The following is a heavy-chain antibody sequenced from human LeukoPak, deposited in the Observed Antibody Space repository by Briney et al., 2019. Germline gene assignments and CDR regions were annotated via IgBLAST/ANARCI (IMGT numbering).Heavy chain of an antibody. D-gene: IGHD2-21*02. V-gene: IGHV1-69*06. J-gene: IGHJ4*02. Sequence: SVKVSCKSSVGTFSNYAISWVRQAPGQGLEWMGRIIPIFGTANYAQKFQGRVTITADKSTSTAYMELSSLRSEDTAVYYCASWVYCGGDCLDYWGQGTLVTVSS. CDR2: IIPIFGTA. CDR3: ASWVYCGGDCLDY. CDR1: VGTFSNYA.